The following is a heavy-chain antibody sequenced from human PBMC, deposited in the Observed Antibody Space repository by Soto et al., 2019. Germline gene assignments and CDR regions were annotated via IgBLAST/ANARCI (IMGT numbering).Heavy chain of an antibody. D-gene: IGHD6-13*01. CDR3: ATARGSSWNVDY. Sequence: EVQLLESGGGVIQPGGSLRLSCVASGFTFTSYAMSWVRRAPGKGLEWVSAISGSGGTSYFADSVRGRFTISRDNSNNTLYLHLSNLRVEDTAEYFCATARGSSWNVDYWCPGTLVTVSS. CDR1: GFTFTSYA. V-gene: IGHV3-23*01. J-gene: IGHJ4*02. CDR2: ISGSGGTS.